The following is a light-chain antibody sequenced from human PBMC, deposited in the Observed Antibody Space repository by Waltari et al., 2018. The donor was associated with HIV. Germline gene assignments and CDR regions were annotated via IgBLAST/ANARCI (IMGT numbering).Light chain of an antibody. CDR2: SNS. CDR3: QSHDRSLSGPWV. CDR1: RSNIGAGFD. J-gene: IGLJ3*02. Sequence: QSVLTPPPSVSGAPGQTVTISCDGSRSNIGAGFDVHRCKQVPGTSPELVIYSNSIRPSGVPDRFAASKAGTSASLAITGLQAEDEAHYYCQSHDRSLSGPWVFGGGTKLTVL. V-gene: IGLV1-40*01.